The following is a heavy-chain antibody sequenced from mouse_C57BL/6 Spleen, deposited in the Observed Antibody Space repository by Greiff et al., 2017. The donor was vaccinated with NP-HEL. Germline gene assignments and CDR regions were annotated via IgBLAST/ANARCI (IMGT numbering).Heavy chain of an antibody. V-gene: IGHV1-64*01. J-gene: IGHJ3*01. Sequence: QVQLQQPGAELVKPGASVKLSCKASGYPFTSSWLHWVKQRPGQGLEWIGMIHPNSGSTNYNEKFKSKATLTVDKSSSAAYMHLSSLTSEDSAVYYCIAWFAYWGQGTLVTVSA. CDR1: GYPFTSSW. CDR2: IHPNSGST. CDR3: IAWFAY.